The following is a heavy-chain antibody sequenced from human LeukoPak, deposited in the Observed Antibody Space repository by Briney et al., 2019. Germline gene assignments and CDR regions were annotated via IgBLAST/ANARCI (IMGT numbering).Heavy chain of an antibody. CDR3: ARDSVVVAATTPFDY. J-gene: IGHJ4*02. V-gene: IGHV3-48*04. D-gene: IGHD2-15*01. CDR1: GFTFSSYS. Sequence: GGSLRLSCAASGFTFSSYSMNWVRQAPGKGLEWVSYIGSSSSTIYYADSVKGRFTISRDNAKNSLYLQMNSLRAEDTAVYYCARDSVVVAATTPFDYWGQGTLVTVSS. CDR2: IGSSSSTI.